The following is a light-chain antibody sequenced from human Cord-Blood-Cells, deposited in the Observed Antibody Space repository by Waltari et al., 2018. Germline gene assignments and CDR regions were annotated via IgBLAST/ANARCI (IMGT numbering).Light chain of an antibody. CDR2: EVS. J-gene: IGLJ2*01. CDR1: SSDVGGYNY. Sequence: QSALTQPPSASGSPGQSVTISCTGTSSDVGGYNYVSWYQQHPAKAPKLMIYEVSKRPSGVPDAFSGSKSGNTASLTVSGLQAEDEADYYCSSYAGSNNLVFVGGTKLTVL. CDR3: SSYAGSNNLV. V-gene: IGLV2-8*01.